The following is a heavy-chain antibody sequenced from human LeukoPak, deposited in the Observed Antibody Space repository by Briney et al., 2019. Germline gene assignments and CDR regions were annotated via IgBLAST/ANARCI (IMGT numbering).Heavy chain of an antibody. CDR2: IYYSGST. Sequence: SEILSFTCTVSGGSISNYYWSWIRQPPGKGLEWIGYIYYSGSTNYNPSLKSRVTISVDSSKNQFSLKLSSVTAADTAVYYCARVSDYRYDWGQGTLVTVSS. CDR3: ARVSDYRYD. V-gene: IGHV4-59*01. J-gene: IGHJ4*02. D-gene: IGHD3-16*02. CDR1: GGSISNYY.